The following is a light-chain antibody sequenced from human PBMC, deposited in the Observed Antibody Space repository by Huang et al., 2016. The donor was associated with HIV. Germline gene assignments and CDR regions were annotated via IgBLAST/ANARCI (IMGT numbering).Light chain of an antibody. CDR2: GAS. Sequence: EIVMTQSPATLSVSPGERVILSCRASESVGSSLAWYQQKPGQAHRLLIYGASTRAAGVPPRFSGSGSGTEFTLSISGLQSADFAVYYCQQYDKWPPLLTFGGGTKVEIK. CDR3: QQYDKWPPLLT. CDR1: ESVGSS. V-gene: IGKV3-15*01. J-gene: IGKJ4*01.